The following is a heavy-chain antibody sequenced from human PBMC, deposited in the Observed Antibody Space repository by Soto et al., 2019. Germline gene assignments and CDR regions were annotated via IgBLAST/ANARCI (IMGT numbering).Heavy chain of an antibody. CDR1: IGSFSCYY. CDR2: ISQSGNT. Sequence: PSETLSLTCSIYIGSFSCYYWIWIRQPPGKGLEWIGEISQSGNTNYSPSLKSRVSISIDTSKKQFSLNLASVSAADTAVYSCARAPKVSGSSQTRPDFWGQGTMVTVSS. CDR3: ARAPKVSGSSQTRPDF. D-gene: IGHD6-6*01. V-gene: IGHV4-34*01. J-gene: IGHJ4*02.